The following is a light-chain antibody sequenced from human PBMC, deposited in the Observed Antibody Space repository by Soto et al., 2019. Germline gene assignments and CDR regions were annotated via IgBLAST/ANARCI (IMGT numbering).Light chain of an antibody. Sequence: EIVMTQSPATQSVSPGERATLSCRASQSVSSNLAWYQQKPGQAPRLLIYGASTRATGIPARFSGSGSGTEFNLTISSLQSEDFAVYYCQQYGTSLWTFGQGTKVDIK. CDR1: QSVSSN. J-gene: IGKJ1*01. V-gene: IGKV3-15*01. CDR2: GAS. CDR3: QQYGTSLWT.